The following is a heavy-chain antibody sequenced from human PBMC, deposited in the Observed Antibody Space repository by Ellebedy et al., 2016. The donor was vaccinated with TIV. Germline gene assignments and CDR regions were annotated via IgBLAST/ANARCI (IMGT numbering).Heavy chain of an antibody. CDR2: IIPMFRTP. Sequence: SVKVSCKASGGSFSIYDVSWVRQAPGQGPEWMGGIIPMFRTPTYARKFQGRVTISVDESTSTAYMELSSLRSEDTGVYFCAKKGGGGTLAESWFDPWGQGTLLTVSS. CDR3: AKKGGGGTLAESWFDP. D-gene: IGHD4-23*01. V-gene: IGHV1-69*13. CDR1: GGSFSIYD. J-gene: IGHJ5*02.